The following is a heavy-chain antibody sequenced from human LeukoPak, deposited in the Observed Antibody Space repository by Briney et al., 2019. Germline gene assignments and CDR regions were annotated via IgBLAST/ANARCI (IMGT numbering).Heavy chain of an antibody. J-gene: IGHJ5*02. V-gene: IGHV1-46*01. CDR3: ARARYCSSTSCQPPRLFDP. CDR1: GYTFTSYY. D-gene: IGHD2-2*01. CDR2: INPSGGRT. Sequence: GSVTASCKASGYTFTSYYMHGVRQAPGKGGEGMGVINPSGGRTNYAQKFQGRVTMNRETFTRTVYMELSSLRSDDTPVYYCARARYCSSTSCQPPRLFDPWGQGTLVTVSS.